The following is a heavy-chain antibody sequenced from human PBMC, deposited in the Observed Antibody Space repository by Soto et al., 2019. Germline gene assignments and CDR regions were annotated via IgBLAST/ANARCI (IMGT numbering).Heavy chain of an antibody. CDR3: FRDPGYSGHDWRFDS. CDR2: ISGDGSLT. Sequence: GGSLRLSCAASGFTFTTSRMHWVRHAPGEGLEWVSLISGDGSLTAYADSVRGRFTISRDNAKSTLFLQMDGLGVEDTALYYCFRDPGYSGHDWRFDSWGQGTLVTVSS. D-gene: IGHD5-12*01. CDR1: GFTFTTSR. J-gene: IGHJ4*02. V-gene: IGHV3-74*01.